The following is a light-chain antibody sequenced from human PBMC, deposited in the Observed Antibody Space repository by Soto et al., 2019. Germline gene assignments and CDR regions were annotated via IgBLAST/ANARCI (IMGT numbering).Light chain of an antibody. CDR2: DTS. CDR3: QQRTNWPRSFT. V-gene: IGKV3-11*01. J-gene: IGKJ3*01. CDR1: QSVSSD. Sequence: EIVLTQSPATLSLSRGERATLSCRASQSVSSDLAWYQQKPGQAPRLLIYDTSKRATGIPARFSGSGSGTDFTLTISSLEPEDFAVYYCQQRTNWPRSFTFGPGTKVDIK.